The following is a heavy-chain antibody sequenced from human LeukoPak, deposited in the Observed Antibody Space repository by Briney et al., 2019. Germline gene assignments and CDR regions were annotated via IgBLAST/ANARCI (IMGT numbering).Heavy chain of an antibody. CDR1: EFTFSNYA. D-gene: IGHD6-25*01. Sequence: GGSLRLSCAASEFTFSNYALHWVRQAPGKGLQWVAVISYDGNTIHYADSVKGRFIISRDTSKNTLYLQMNSLRAEDTALYYCAKFFAPSGGNSGWPWVIDYWGQGTLVTVSS. J-gene: IGHJ4*02. CDR2: ISYDGNTI. CDR3: AKFFAPSGGNSGWPWVIDY. V-gene: IGHV3-30-3*02.